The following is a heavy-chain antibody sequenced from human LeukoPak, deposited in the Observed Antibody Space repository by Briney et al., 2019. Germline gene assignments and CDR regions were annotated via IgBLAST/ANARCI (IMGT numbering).Heavy chain of an antibody. V-gene: IGHV3-20*04. CDR1: GFTFDDYG. CDR3: ASGGATSFDY. D-gene: IGHD1-26*01. J-gene: IGHJ4*02. CDR2: INWNGGST. Sequence: PGGSLRLSCAASGFTFDDYGMSWVRQAPGKGLEWVSGINWNGGSTGYADSVKGRFTISRDNAKNSLYLQMNSLRAEDTAVYYCASGGATSFDYWGQGTLVTVSS.